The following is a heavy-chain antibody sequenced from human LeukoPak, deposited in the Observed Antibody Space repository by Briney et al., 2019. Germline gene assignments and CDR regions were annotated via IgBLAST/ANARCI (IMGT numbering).Heavy chain of an antibody. D-gene: IGHD5-24*01. Sequence: SETLSLTCTVSGGSISSYYWSWIRQPPGKGLEWIGYIYYSGSTNYDPSLKSRVTISVDTSKNQFSLKLSSVTAADTAVYYCARHWGDGYVRAFDIWGQGTMVTVSS. J-gene: IGHJ3*02. CDR3: ARHWGDGYVRAFDI. V-gene: IGHV4-59*08. CDR2: IYYSGST. CDR1: GGSISSYY.